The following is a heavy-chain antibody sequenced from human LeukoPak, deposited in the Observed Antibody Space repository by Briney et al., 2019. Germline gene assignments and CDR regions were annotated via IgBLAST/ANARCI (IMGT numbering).Heavy chain of an antibody. CDR1: GASMTTYY. J-gene: IGHJ6*02. D-gene: IGHD2-15*01. V-gene: IGHV4-59*01. CDR2: ISYSGST. Sequence: SETLSLTCTVSGASMTTYYWTWIRHPPGKGLEWIGYISYSGSTNYNPSLQSRLTISVDTSKNQFSLKLSSVTAADTAVYYCARDNLALNTLDVWGQGTTVTVSS. CDR3: ARDNLALNTLDV.